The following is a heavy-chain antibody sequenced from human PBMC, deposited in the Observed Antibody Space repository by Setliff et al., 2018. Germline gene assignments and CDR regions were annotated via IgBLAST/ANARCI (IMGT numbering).Heavy chain of an antibody. V-gene: IGHV4-4*07. CDR2: IYIGGSA. CDR3: AREQWLDPPGYYYMDV. CDR1: GGSTSSYY. Sequence: SETLSLTCTVTGGSTSSYYWSWIRQPAGKGLEWIGHIYIGGSANYNPSLKSRVTMSIDTSKNQFSLKLNSVTAADMAVYYCAREQWLDPPGYYYMDVWAKGTTVTVSS. J-gene: IGHJ6*03. D-gene: IGHD6-19*01.